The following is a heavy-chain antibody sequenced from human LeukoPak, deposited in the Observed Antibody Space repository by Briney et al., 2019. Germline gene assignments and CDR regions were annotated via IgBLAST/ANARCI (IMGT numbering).Heavy chain of an antibody. V-gene: IGHV3-23*01. CDR2: ISGSGGRT. D-gene: IGHD1-1*01. CDR3: ANSEWWNDDY. CDR1: GFTFSSSSYA. J-gene: IGHJ4*02. Sequence: GGSLRLSCTASGFTFSSSSYAMSWVRQAPGKGLEWVSGISGSGGRTYYADSVKGRFTISRDNSKNTLYLQMNSLRAEDTAVYYCANSEWWNDDYWGQGTLVTVSS.